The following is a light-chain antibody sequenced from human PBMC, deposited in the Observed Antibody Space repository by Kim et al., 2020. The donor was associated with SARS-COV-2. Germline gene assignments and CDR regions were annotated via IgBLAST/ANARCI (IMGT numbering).Light chain of an antibody. CDR3: QAWDSRTPV. CDR2: QDS. J-gene: IGLJ3*02. CDR1: KLGDKY. Sequence: SYELTQPPSVSVSPGQTASITCSGDKLGDKYACWYQQKPGQSPVLVIYQDSKRPSGIPERFSGSNSGHPATLTISGTQAMDEADYYCQAWDSRTPVFGGG. V-gene: IGLV3-1*01.